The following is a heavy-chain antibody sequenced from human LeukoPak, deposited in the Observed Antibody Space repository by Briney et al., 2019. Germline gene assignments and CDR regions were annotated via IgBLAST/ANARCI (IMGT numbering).Heavy chain of an antibody. J-gene: IGHJ6*02. V-gene: IGHV4-59*08. CDR3: ARRPMWGPSYYYGMDV. D-gene: IGHD3-16*01. Sequence: PSETLSLTCSVSSGSISSYYWSWIRQPPGKGLEWIGYIYYSGSTNYNPSLKSRVTISVDTSKNQFSLKLSSVTAADTAVYYCARRPMWGPSYYYGMDVWGQGTTVTVSS. CDR1: SGSISSYY. CDR2: IYYSGST.